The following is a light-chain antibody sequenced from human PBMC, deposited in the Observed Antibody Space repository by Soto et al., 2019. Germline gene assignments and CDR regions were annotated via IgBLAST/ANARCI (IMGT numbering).Light chain of an antibody. CDR2: GNT. CDR3: QFYENTLGVV. V-gene: IGLV1-40*01. Sequence: QSVLTQPPSVSGAPGQRVTISCTGSSSNIGAGYDVHWYQHLPGTAPKLLIFGNTNRPSGVPDRFSGSKSGASASLAITGLQAEDESDYCCQFYENTLGVVFGGETKLTVL. CDR1: SSNIGAGYD. J-gene: IGLJ2*01.